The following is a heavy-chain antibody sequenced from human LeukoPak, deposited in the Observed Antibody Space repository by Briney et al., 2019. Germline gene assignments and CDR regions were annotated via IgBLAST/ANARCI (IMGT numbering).Heavy chain of an antibody. Sequence: GESLKISCEGSGYSFTTYWIVWVRPMPGKGLEGMGMVYPGDSDTRYSPSFQGQVTISANKSISTAYLQWSSLKASDTAMYYCARPASVIAAAGGAFDIWGQGTMVTVSS. CDR3: ARPASVIAAAGGAFDI. V-gene: IGHV5-51*01. CDR1: GYSFTTYW. CDR2: VYPGDSDT. J-gene: IGHJ3*02. D-gene: IGHD6-13*01.